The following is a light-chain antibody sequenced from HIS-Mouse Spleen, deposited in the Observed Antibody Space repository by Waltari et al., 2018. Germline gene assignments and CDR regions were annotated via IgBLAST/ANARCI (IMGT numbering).Light chain of an antibody. Sequence: QSALTQPASVSGSPGQSITISCTGTSSDVGSYNLVSWYQQHPGKAPKLMIYEGSKRPAGVSNRFSGSKSGNPASLTISGLQAEDEADYDCCSYAGSSTVVFGGGTKLTVL. V-gene: IGLV2-23*01. J-gene: IGLJ2*01. CDR3: CSYAGSSTVV. CDR2: EGS. CDR1: SSDVGSYNL.